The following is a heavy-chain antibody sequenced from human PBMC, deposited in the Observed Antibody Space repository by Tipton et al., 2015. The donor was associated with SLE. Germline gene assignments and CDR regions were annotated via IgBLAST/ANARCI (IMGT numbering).Heavy chain of an antibody. J-gene: IGHJ4*02. D-gene: IGHD1-26*01. CDR1: GGSISSGIYY. CDR2: IYTTGST. CDR3: ARGIVGATDFDY. Sequence: TLSLTCTVSGGSISSGIYYWSWIRQPAGKGLEWIGRIYTTGSTNYNPSLKSRVTISLDTSKNQFSLKVTSVTAADTAVYYCARGIVGATDFDYWGQGTLVTVSS. V-gene: IGHV4-61*02.